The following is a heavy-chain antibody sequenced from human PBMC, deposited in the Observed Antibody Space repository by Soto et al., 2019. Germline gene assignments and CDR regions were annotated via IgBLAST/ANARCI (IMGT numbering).Heavy chain of an antibody. CDR1: GDSISSGSY. V-gene: IGHV4-38-2*02. CDR3: ARVHVMVVAGSTFDY. Sequence: SETLSLTCTVSGDSISSGSYWGWIRQPPGEGPEWIASIYHGGTTFYNPSLKSRISISVDASKNQFSLRLTSVTAADTATYYCARVHVMVVAGSTFDYWGPGTLVTVSS. CDR2: IYHGGTT. D-gene: IGHD6-19*01. J-gene: IGHJ4*03.